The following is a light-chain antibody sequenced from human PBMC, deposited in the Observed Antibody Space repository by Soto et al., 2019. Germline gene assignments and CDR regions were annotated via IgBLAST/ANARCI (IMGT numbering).Light chain of an antibody. CDR2: GAS. CDR1: QSVSSD. Sequence: SPTNXTRSGENKPPPSWGASQSVSSDLAWYQHKAGKAPXLXXXGASTRANGIPARFSGSGSGTDFTVTICRQHSEDSAGNCCQQYTNWRPITLGQGTRLEI. CDR3: QQYTNWRPIT. V-gene: IGKV3-15*01. J-gene: IGKJ5*01.